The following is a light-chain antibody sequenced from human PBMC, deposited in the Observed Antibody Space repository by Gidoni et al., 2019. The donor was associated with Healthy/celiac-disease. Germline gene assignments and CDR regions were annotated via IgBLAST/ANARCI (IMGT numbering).Light chain of an antibody. J-gene: IGKJ4*01. CDR1: QSISSY. CDR2: AAS. V-gene: IGKV1-39*01. CDR3: RQSYSTPLT. Sequence: DIQMTQPPSSLSASVRDRVTITCRASQSISSYLNWYQQKPGKAPKLLIYAASSLQSGVPSRFSGSGSGTDFTLTISSLQPEDFATYYCRQSYSTPLTFGGGTKVEIK.